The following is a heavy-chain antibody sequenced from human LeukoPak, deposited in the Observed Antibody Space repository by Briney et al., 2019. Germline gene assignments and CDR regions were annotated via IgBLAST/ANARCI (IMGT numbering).Heavy chain of an antibody. CDR1: GFTFSSYS. CDR3: AREGYSYGLD. Sequence: GGSLRLSCAASGFTFSSYSMNWVRQAPGKGLEWVANIKQDGSEKYYVDSVKGRFTISRDNAKNSLYLQMNSLRAEDTAVYYCAREGYSYGLDWGQGTLVTVSS. CDR2: IKQDGSEK. V-gene: IGHV3-7*01. D-gene: IGHD5-18*01. J-gene: IGHJ4*02.